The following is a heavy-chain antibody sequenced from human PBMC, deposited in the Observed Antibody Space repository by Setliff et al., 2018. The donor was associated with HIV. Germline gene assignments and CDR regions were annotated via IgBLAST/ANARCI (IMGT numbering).Heavy chain of an antibody. CDR3: ATLVRGVAPFDD. J-gene: IGHJ4*02. CDR2: IVVDSGDT. V-gene: IGHV1-58*02. CDR1: GGTFSSYA. Sequence: SVKVSCKASGGTFSSYAISWVRQARGQRLEWIGWIVVDSGDTNYAQKFQNRVALTRDVSTRTAYMELSSLRSEDTAVYYCATLVRGVAPFDDWGQGTLVTVSS. D-gene: IGHD3-10*01.